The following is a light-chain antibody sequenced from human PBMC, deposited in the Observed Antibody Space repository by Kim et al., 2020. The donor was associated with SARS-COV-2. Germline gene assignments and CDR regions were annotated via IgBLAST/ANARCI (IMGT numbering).Light chain of an antibody. V-gene: IGLV3-1*01. Sequence: SYELTQPPSVSVSPGQTASITCSGDKLGDKYACWYQQKPGQSPVMVIYKDSKRPSGIPERFSGSNSGNTATLTISGTQAMDEADYYCQAWDSSTNWVFGGGTQLTVL. CDR2: KDS. CDR3: QAWDSSTNWV. CDR1: KLGDKY. J-gene: IGLJ3*02.